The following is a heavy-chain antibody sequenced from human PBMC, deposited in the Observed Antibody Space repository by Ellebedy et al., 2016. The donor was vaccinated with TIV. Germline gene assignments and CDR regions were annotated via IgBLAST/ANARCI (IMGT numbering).Heavy chain of an antibody. D-gene: IGHD2-21*02. CDR2: IVGSGA. V-gene: IGHV3-23*01. CDR1: GFTFSPYA. J-gene: IGHJ4*02. CDR3: AKDRTSGDGYWVFDS. Sequence: GESLKISCAASGFTFSPYAMAWVRQAPGKGLVWVSGIVGSGAEKYADSVKGRFTISRENSKRTVDLQMRSVRAEDTAVYFCAKDRTSGDGYWVFDSWGQGTMVSVSS.